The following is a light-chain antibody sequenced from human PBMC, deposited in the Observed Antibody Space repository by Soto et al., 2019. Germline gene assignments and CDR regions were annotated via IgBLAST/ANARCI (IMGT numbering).Light chain of an antibody. J-gene: IGKJ4*02. CDR1: QDFSNY. V-gene: IGKV1-27*01. Sequence: DIQMTQSPSSLSASVGDRVTITCRASQDFSNYLAWYQQKPGKVPKLLIYAASTLHSGVPSRFSGSGSGTDFTLTISSLQPEDVATYYCQYYYSAPLTFGGGTKVEIK. CDR2: AAS. CDR3: QYYYSAPLT.